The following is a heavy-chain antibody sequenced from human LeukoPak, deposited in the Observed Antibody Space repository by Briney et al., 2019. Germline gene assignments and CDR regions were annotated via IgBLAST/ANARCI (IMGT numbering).Heavy chain of an antibody. CDR2: LYISGST. J-gene: IGHJ4*02. D-gene: IGHD4-17*01. Sequence: SETLSLTCTVSGASISSYYYNWIRQTAGRGLEWIGRLYISGSTDYNPFLKSRVTISVDTSKNQFSLKLSSVTAADTAVYYCARGSTVTYYFDYWGQGTLVTVSS. V-gene: IGHV4-4*07. CDR1: GASISSYY. CDR3: ARGSTVTYYFDY.